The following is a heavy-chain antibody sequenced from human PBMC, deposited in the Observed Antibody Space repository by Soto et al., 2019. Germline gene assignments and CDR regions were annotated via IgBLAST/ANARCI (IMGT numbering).Heavy chain of an antibody. CDR3: ARGRVVPAALYYYYYMDV. J-gene: IGHJ6*03. CDR1: GYTFTSYD. D-gene: IGHD2-2*01. Sequence: QVQLVQSGAEVKKPGASVKVSCKASGYTFTSYDINWVRQATGQGLEWMGWMNPNSGNTGYAQKFQGRVTMTRNTSISTAYMELSSLRSEDTAVYYCARGRVVPAALYYYYYMDVWGKGTTVTVSS. V-gene: IGHV1-8*01. CDR2: MNPNSGNT.